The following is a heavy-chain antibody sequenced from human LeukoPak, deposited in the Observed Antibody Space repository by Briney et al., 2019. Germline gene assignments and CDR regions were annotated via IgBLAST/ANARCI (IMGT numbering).Heavy chain of an antibody. CDR1: GGSISSYY. CDR3: ARGIFSDYGSGSDFDY. V-gene: IGHV4-59*01. Sequence: SETLSLTCTVSGGSISSYYWSWIRQPPGKGLEWIGYIYYSGSTNYNPSLKSRVTISVDTSKNQFSLKLSSVTAADTAVYCCARGIFSDYGSGSDFDYWGQGTLVTVSS. D-gene: IGHD3-10*01. CDR2: IYYSGST. J-gene: IGHJ4*02.